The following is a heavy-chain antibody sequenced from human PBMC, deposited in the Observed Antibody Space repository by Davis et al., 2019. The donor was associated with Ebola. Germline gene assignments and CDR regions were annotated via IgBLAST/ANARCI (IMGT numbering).Heavy chain of an antibody. D-gene: IGHD5-24*01. CDR3: ARMSRRWLQFGVDY. V-gene: IGHV4-4*02. CDR2: IYHSGST. CDR1: GGSISNSNW. Sequence: SETLSLTCAVSGGSISNSNWWSWVRQPPGKGLEWIGEIYHSGSTNYNPSLKSRVTISVDKSKNQFSLKLSSVTAADTAVYYCARMSRRWLQFGVDYWGQGTLVTVSS. J-gene: IGHJ4*02.